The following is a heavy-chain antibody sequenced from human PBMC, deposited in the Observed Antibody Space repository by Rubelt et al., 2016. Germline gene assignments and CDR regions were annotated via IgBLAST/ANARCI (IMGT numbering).Heavy chain of an antibody. V-gene: IGHV4-39*07. CDR1: GGSISSSSFY. Sequence: QLQLQESGPGPVKPSETLSLTCTVSGGSISSSSFYWGWIRQSPGKGLEWIGTVYYTGNTYYSPSLKSRVTISIDTSNNRFSLRLRAVTAADRALFYCVKMIVGATGDWGQGTQVTVSS. D-gene: IGHD1-26*01. CDR2: VYYTGNT. J-gene: IGHJ4*02. CDR3: VKMIVGATGD.